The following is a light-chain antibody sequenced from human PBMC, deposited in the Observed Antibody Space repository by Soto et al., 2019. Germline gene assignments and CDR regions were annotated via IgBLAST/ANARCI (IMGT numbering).Light chain of an antibody. Sequence: EIVLTQSPGTLSLSPGERATLSCRASQSVSSNYLAWYQQKPGQAPRLLIYGASSRATGIPDRFSGSGSGTDFTLTLSRLEPEHFAVYYCQQYDSSPWTFGQGTKLEIK. CDR2: GAS. CDR1: QSVSSNY. CDR3: QQYDSSPWT. V-gene: IGKV3-20*01. J-gene: IGKJ1*01.